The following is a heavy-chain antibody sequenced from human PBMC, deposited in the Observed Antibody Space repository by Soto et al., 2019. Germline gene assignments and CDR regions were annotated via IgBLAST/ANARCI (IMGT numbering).Heavy chain of an antibody. J-gene: IGHJ4*02. V-gene: IGHV3-23*01. Sequence: EVQLLESGGGLVQPGGSLRLSCAASGFTFSSYAMSWVRQAPGKGLEWVSAISGSGGSTYYADSVKGRFTISRDNSKNTQYLQMNSLRAEDTDVYYCPKDNVAVVVVADSDYWGQGTLVTVSS. CDR1: GFTFSSYA. CDR2: ISGSGGST. CDR3: PKDNVAVVVVADSDY. D-gene: IGHD2-15*01.